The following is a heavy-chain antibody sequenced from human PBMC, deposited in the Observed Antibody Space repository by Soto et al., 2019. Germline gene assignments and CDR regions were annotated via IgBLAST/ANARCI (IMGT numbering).Heavy chain of an antibody. D-gene: IGHD3-3*01. Sequence: GESLKISCMGSGCKVSTWHNFTSYWIAWVRQMPGVGLEWMGIIYPGDSDTRYSPSFQGQVTISADKSINSVYLQWSSLKASDTARYYCGRLGFIYIFLSVYYNVHHYYGIAVGAKGTRVTVPS. J-gene: IGHJ6*04. V-gene: IGHV5-51*01. CDR3: GRLGFIYIFLSVYYNVHHYYGIAV. CDR2: IYPGDSDT. CDR1: GCKVSTWHNFTSYW.